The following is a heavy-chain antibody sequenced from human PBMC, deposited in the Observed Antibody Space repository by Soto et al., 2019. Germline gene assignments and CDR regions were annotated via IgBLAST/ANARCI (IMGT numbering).Heavy chain of an antibody. CDR1: GFTFSSYA. CDR3: AKDRLDTAMIAYYFDS. D-gene: IGHD5-18*01. J-gene: IGHJ4*02. V-gene: IGHV3-23*01. CDR2: ISGNGGST. Sequence: GGSLRLSCAASGFTFSSYAMSWVRQAPGKGLEWVSAISGNGGSTYYADSVKGRFTISRDNSKNTLYLQMNSLRAEDTAVYYCAKDRLDTAMIAYYFDSWGQGALVTV.